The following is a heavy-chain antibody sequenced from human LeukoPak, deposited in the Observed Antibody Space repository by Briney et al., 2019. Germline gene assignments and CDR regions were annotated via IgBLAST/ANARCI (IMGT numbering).Heavy chain of an antibody. D-gene: IGHD5-18*01. CDR3: ARDAGYVRFDF. V-gene: IGHV3-64*01. CDR2: ISGNGGSR. Sequence: GGSLRLSCAASGFTFSDYGMHWVRQAPGKGLEYVSSISGNGGSREYANSVKGRFTISRDNSRNTLYLQMGSLRAEDMAVYYCARDAGYVRFDFWGQGTLATVSS. CDR1: GFTFSDYG. J-gene: IGHJ4*02.